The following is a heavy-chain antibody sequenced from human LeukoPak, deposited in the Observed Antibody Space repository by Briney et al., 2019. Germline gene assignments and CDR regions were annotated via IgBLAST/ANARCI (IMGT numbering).Heavy chain of an antibody. CDR2: ISSSGSYI. V-gene: IGHV3-21*01. J-gene: IGHJ4*02. CDR3: ARDGEGGYFDY. Sequence: GGSLRLSCAASGFIFRPYSMSWVRVRQAPGKGLEWVSSISSSGSYIYQPDSVKGRFTISRDNAKNSLYLEMNSLRAEDTAVYYCARDGEGGYFDYWGQGTLVTVSS. D-gene: IGHD7-27*01. CDR1: GFIFRPYS.